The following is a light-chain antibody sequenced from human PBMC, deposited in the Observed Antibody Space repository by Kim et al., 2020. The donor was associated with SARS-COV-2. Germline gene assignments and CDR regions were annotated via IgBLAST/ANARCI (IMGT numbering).Light chain of an antibody. J-gene: IGKJ4*01. CDR1: QDISSW. CDR3: QQTHGFPLT. CDR2: EAS. Sequence: SASGGDRVTITCRASQDISSWLAWYQQKPGKAPKVLIYEASNLQSGVPLRFSGSGSGTDFTLTINGLQPEDFATYYCQQTHGFPLTFGGGTKVEI. V-gene: IGKV1D-12*01.